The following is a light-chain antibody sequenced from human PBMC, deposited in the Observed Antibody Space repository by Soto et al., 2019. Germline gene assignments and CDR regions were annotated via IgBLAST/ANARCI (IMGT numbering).Light chain of an antibody. J-gene: IGLJ1*01. CDR1: SSNIGGNS. CDR2: DDN. V-gene: IGLV1-51*01. Sequence: QSVLTQPPSVSAAPGQKVTISCSGSSSNIGGNSVSWYQQLPGTAPKLLIYDDNKRPSGIPDRFSGSKSGTSATLGITGFQTGDEADYYCASWDDSLRGYVFGTGTKVTVL. CDR3: ASWDDSLRGYV.